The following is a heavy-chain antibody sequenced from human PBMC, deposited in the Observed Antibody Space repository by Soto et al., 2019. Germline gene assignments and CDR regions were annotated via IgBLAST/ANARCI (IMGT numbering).Heavy chain of an antibody. Sequence: SETLSLTCAVYGGSFSGYYWSWIRQPPGKGLEWIGEINHSGSTNYNPSLKSRVTISVDTSKNQFSLKLSSVTAADTAVYYCARVSKYQLLFYRVSGGHFDYWGQGTLVTVSS. V-gene: IGHV4-34*01. CDR2: INHSGST. D-gene: IGHD2-2*01. J-gene: IGHJ4*02. CDR1: GGSFSGYY. CDR3: ARVSKYQLLFYRVSGGHFDY.